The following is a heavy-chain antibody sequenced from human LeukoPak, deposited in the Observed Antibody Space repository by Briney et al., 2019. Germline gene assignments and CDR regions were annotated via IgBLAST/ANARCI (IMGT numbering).Heavy chain of an antibody. CDR3: ARGDCSSNTCYTYTAY. V-gene: IGHV1-18*01. CDR1: GYGFTNYG. Sequence: ASVTVSCKTSGYGFTNYGFSWVRQAPGQGLEWMAWISAHNGNTNYAQKFQGRVTMTTDPSTSTAYMELRSLTSDDTAVYYCARGDCSSNTCYTYTAYWGQGTLVIVSS. CDR2: ISAHNGNT. J-gene: IGHJ4*02. D-gene: IGHD2-15*01.